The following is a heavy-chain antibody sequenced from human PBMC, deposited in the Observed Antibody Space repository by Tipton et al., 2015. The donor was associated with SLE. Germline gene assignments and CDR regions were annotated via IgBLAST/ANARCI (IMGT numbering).Heavy chain of an antibody. V-gene: IGHV1-46*01. CDR3: ARDPQAAAGPLFDC. CDR2: IIPRGVST. D-gene: IGHD6-13*01. Sequence: QLVQSGAEVKKPGASVKVSCKASGYNFTSYSLHWVRQAPGQGLEWMGIIIPRGVSTRYAQKFQGRVTMTRDTSTSTVYMELSSLRSEDTAVYYCARDPQAAAGPLFDCWGQGTLVTVSS. CDR1: GYNFTSYS. J-gene: IGHJ4*02.